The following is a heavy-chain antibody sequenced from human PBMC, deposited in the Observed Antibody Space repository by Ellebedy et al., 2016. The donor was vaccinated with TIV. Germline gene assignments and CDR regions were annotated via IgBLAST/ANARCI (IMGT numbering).Heavy chain of an antibody. Sequence: GEFLKISCKGSGYSFTSYWIGWVRQMPGKGLEWMGIIYPGDSDTRYSPSFQGQVTISADKSISTAYMQWSSLKASDTAMYYCARQANDGYSYGSNFDYWGQGTLVTVSS. CDR2: IYPGDSDT. J-gene: IGHJ4*02. D-gene: IGHD5-18*01. CDR3: ARQANDGYSYGSNFDY. CDR1: GYSFTSYW. V-gene: IGHV5-51*01.